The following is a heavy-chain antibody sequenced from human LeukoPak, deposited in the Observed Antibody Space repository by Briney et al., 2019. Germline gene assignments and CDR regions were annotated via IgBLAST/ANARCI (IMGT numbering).Heavy chain of an antibody. Sequence: ASVKVSCKASGFTFTRSAMQWVRQARGQRLEWIGWIVVGSGNTNYAQKFQERVTITRGMSTSTAYMELRSLRFEDTAVYYCAAEAEYGSNWSFDPWGQGTLVTVSS. V-gene: IGHV1-58*02. CDR2: IVVGSGNT. D-gene: IGHD4-11*01. CDR3: AAEAEYGSNWSFDP. J-gene: IGHJ5*02. CDR1: GFTFTRSA.